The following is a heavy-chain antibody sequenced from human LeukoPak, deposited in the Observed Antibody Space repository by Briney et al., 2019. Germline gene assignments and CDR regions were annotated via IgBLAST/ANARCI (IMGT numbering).Heavy chain of an antibody. D-gene: IGHD2-21*01. J-gene: IGHJ4*02. CDR1: GFTFSSYA. CDR2: IKPKTDGETT. CDR3: ITPLPYSAQ. Sequence: GGSLRLSCAASGFTFSSYAMSWVRQAPGKGLEWVGRIKPKTDGETTEYAAPVKGRFSISRDDSKNMLYLQMNSLKTEDTAVYYCITPLPYSAQGGQGTLVTVSS. V-gene: IGHV3-15*01.